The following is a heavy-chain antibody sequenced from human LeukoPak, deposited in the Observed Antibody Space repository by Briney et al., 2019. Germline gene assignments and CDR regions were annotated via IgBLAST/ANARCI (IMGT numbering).Heavy chain of an antibody. J-gene: IGHJ4*02. V-gene: IGHV4-59*01. CDR1: GGSISSYY. CDR3: ARSLMMGTYYFDY. CDR2: AYCRGST. D-gene: IGHD3-16*01. Sequence: SETLSLTCTVSGGSISSYYWNWIRQPPGKGLEWIGYAYCRGSTNCNPSLKSRVTMSVDTSKNQFSLKLSSVTAADTAVYYCARSLMMGTYYFDYWGQGTLVTVSS.